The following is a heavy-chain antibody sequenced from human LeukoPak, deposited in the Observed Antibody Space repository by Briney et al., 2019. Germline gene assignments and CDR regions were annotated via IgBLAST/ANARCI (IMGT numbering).Heavy chain of an antibody. CDR3: AITGRYCSSTSCYSPEAEYFQH. V-gene: IGHV3-9*01. CDR1: CFTFDDYA. CDR2: SSWNSGSI. D-gene: IGHD2-2*01. Sequence: GGSLRLSCAASCFTFDDYAMHWVRQAPGKGLEWVSGSSWNSGSIGYADSVKGRFTISRDNAKNSLYLQMNSLRAEDTAVYYCAITGRYCSSTSCYSPEAEYFQHWGPGTLVTVSS. J-gene: IGHJ1*01.